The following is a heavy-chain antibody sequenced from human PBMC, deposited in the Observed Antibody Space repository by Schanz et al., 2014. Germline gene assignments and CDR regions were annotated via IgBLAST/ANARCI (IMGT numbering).Heavy chain of an antibody. Sequence: EVQLVESGGGFVQPGGSLGLSCVVSGFTVSSDHMSWVRQAPGKGLEWVSTIYASGATYYADSVKRRFTISRDISKNTLHLQVTSLRAEDTAIYYCARDGNYYRSRNYYKTPYYFDYWGQGTLVTVSS. D-gene: IGHD3-10*01. V-gene: IGHV3-66*01. CDR2: IYASGAT. CDR3: ARDGNYYRSRNYYKTPYYFDY. CDR1: GFTVSSDH. J-gene: IGHJ4*02.